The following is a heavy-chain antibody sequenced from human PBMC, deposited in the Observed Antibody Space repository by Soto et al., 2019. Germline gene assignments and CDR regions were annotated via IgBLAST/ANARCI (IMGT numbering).Heavy chain of an antibody. V-gene: IGHV4-59*12. Sequence: PSETLSLTCTVSGGSISPYYWTWIRQPPGKGLGWIGYIYYSGITNYNPSLKSRVTMSVDTTKNQFSLKLRSVTDADTAVYHCARGRESYKWNDVGYWGQGILVTVSS. J-gene: IGHJ4*02. D-gene: IGHD1-1*01. CDR3: ARGRESYKWNDVGY. CDR1: GGSISPYY. CDR2: IYYSGIT.